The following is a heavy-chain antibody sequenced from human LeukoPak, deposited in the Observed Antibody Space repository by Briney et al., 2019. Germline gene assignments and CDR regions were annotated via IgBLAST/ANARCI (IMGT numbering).Heavy chain of an antibody. CDR3: AKDAPYCSSTSCSPYCFDY. J-gene: IGHJ4*02. CDR2: ISGSGGST. V-gene: IGHV3-23*01. D-gene: IGHD2-2*01. Sequence: GGSLRLSCAASGFTFRSYWMSWVRQAPGKGLEWVSAISGSGGSTYYADSVKGRFTISRDNSKNTLYLQMNSLRAEDTAVYYCAKDAPYCSSTSCSPYCFDYWGQGTLVTVSS. CDR1: GFTFRSYW.